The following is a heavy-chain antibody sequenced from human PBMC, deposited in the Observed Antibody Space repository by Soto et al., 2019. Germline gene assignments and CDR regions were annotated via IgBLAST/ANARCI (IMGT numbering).Heavy chain of an antibody. D-gene: IGHD5-12*01. Sequence: EVQLVESGGGLVKPGGSLRLSCAASGFTFSSYSMNWVRQAPGKGLEWVSSISSSSSYIYYADSVKGRFTISRDKAKSCLYRLMNSLRAEDMAVYYCARDRIYGGSGYVFDYGGRGAGVAVSA. CDR1: GFTFSSYS. CDR2: ISSSSSYI. CDR3: ARDRIYGGSGYVFDY. J-gene: IGHJ4*02. V-gene: IGHV3-21*01.